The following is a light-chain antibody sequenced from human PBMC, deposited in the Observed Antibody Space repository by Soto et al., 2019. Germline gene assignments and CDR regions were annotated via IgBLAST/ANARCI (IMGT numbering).Light chain of an antibody. CDR3: QQYNSYSPGP. V-gene: IGKV1-5*01. CDR1: QSISSW. Sequence: DIQMTQTPSTLSASVGDRVTITCRASQSISSWLAWYQQKPGKAPKLLIYDASSLESGVPSRFSGSGSGTEFTLTISSLQPDDFATYYCQQYNSYSPGPFGQGTKV. J-gene: IGKJ1*01. CDR2: DAS.